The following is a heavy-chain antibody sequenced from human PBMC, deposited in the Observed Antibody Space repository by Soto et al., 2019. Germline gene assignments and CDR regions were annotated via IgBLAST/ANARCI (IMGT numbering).Heavy chain of an antibody. Sequence: EVQLLESGGGLVQPGGSLRLSCAASGFTFSSYAMIWVRQAPGKGLEWVSAISGSGGSTYYADSVKGLFTISRDNSKNPLYLQMNSLRAEDTAVYFCAKGSLAAPAYWGQVTLVTVSS. V-gene: IGHV3-23*01. CDR3: AKGSLAAPAY. CDR1: GFTFSSYA. J-gene: IGHJ4*02. CDR2: ISGSGGST. D-gene: IGHD6-13*01.